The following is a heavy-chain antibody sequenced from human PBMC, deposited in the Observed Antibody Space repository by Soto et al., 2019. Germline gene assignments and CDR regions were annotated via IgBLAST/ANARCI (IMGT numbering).Heavy chain of an antibody. D-gene: IGHD1-26*01. J-gene: IGHJ6*02. V-gene: IGHV3-33*01. CDR3: AREKWRGVGAPYYGMDV. CDR1: GFTFSSYG. CDR2: IWYDGSNK. Sequence: QVQLVESGGGVVQPGRSLRLSCAASGFTFSSYGMHWVRQAPGKGLEWVAVIWYDGSNKYYADSVKGRFTISRDNSKNTLYPQMNSLRAEDTAVYYCAREKWRGVGAPYYGMDVWGQGTTVTVSS.